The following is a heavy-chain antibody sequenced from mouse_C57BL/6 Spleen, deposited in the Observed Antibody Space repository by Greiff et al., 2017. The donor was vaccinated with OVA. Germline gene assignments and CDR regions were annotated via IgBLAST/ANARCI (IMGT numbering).Heavy chain of an antibody. CDR2: ISSGSSTI. J-gene: IGHJ4*01. V-gene: IGHV5-17*01. CDR1: GFTFSDYG. D-gene: IGHD1-1*01. CDR3: ARSSSYYAMDY. Sequence: EVKLVESGGGLVKPGGSLKLSCAASGFTFSDYGMHWVRQAPAKGLEWVAYISSGSSTIYYADTVKGRVTISRDNAKNTLFLQMTSLRSEDTAMYYCARSSSYYAMDYWGQGTSVTVSS.